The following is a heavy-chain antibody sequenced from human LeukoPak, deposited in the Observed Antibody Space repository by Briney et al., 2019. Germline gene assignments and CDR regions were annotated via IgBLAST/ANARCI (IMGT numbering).Heavy chain of an antibody. CDR1: GFTFSSYA. V-gene: IGHV3-7*01. Sequence: PGGSLRLSCAASGFTFSSYAMHWVRQAPGKGLEWVANIKQDGSEKYYVDSVKGRFTISRDNAKNSLYLQMNSLRAEDTAVYYCARGGWVVVPAAIVTYFDYWGQGTLVTVSS. CDR3: ARGGWVVVPAAIVTYFDY. J-gene: IGHJ4*02. CDR2: IKQDGSEK. D-gene: IGHD2-2*01.